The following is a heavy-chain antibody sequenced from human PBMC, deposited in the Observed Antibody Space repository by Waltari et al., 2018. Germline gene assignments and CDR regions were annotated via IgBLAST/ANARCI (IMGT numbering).Heavy chain of an antibody. D-gene: IGHD3-3*01. V-gene: IGHV3-21*01. Sequence: EVQLVESGGGLVKPGGSLRLSCAASGFTFSSYSLNWGRQAPGKGLAWVSSISSSSSYIYYADSVKGRFTISRDNAKNSLYLQINSLRAEDTAVYYCARGGDFYAFDIWGQGTMVTVSS. CDR1: GFTFSSYS. J-gene: IGHJ3*02. CDR3: ARGGDFYAFDI. CDR2: ISSSSSYI.